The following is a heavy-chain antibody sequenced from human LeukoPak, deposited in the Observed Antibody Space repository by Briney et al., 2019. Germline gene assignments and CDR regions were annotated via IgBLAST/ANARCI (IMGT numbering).Heavy chain of an antibody. CDR2: FDPEDGET. D-gene: IGHD6-6*01. Sequence: ASVKVSCKVSGYTLTELSMHWVRQAPGKGLEWMGGFDPEDGETIYAQKFQGRVTMTEDTSTDTAYMELSSLRSEDTAVYYCATEVEAHGCYYYGMDVWGQGTTVTVSS. CDR1: GYTLTELS. CDR3: ATEVEAHGCYYYGMDV. V-gene: IGHV1-24*01. J-gene: IGHJ6*02.